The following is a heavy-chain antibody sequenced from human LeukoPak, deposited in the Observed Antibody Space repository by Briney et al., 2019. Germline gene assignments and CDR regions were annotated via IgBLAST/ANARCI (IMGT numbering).Heavy chain of an antibody. Sequence: PGGSLRLSCAASGFTFSSYAMHWVRQAPGKGLEWVAVISYDGSNKYYADSVKGRFTISRDNSKNTLYLQMNSLRAEDTAVYYCARGIAVAGRLFDYWGQGTLVTVSS. V-gene: IGHV3-30*04. J-gene: IGHJ4*02. CDR3: ARGIAVAGRLFDY. CDR1: GFTFSSYA. D-gene: IGHD6-19*01. CDR2: ISYDGSNK.